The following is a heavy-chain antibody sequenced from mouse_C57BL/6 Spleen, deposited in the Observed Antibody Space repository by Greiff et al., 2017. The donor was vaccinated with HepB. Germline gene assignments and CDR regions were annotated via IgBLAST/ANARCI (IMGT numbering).Heavy chain of an antibody. D-gene: IGHD1-1*01. V-gene: IGHV1-50*01. J-gene: IGHJ1*03. CDR2: IDPSDSYT. CDR1: GYTFTSYW. CDR3: AGYGSSYWYFDV. Sequence: QVQLQQSGAELVKPGASVKLSCKASGYTFTSYWMQWVKQRPGQGLEWIGEIDPSDSYTNYNQKFKGKATLTVDTSSSTAYMQLSSLTSEDSAVYYCAGYGSSYWYFDVWGTGTTVTVSS.